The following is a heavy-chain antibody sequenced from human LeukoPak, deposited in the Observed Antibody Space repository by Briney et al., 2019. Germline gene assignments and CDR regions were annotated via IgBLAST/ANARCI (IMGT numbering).Heavy chain of an antibody. J-gene: IGHJ2*01. CDR1: GGSISTSNYY. CDR3: XXLSQSLPELEXRRLGLCYFDL. CDR2: IYYSGGT. V-gene: IGHV4-39*01. D-gene: IGHD1-7*01. Sequence: SETLSLTCTVSGGSISTSNYYWAWIRQPPGKGLEWIGSIYYSGGTYYNPSLKSRVTVSIDRSKKEFYMKVKSVTAEGTDVYXXXXLSQSLPELEXRRLGLCYFDLWGRGTLVTVSS.